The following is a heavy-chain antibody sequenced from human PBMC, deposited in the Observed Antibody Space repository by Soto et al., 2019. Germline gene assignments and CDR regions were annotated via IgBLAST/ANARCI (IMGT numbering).Heavy chain of an antibody. V-gene: IGHV3-64*01. Sequence: EVQLAESGGGLAQPGGSLRLSCAASGFTFSGYAMDWVRQAPGKGLEYVSGISSNGVVTYYANSVQGRFTISRDNSKNTVHLQMGSLKPEDMALYYCARRARPDFYYMDVWGKVTPV. CDR1: GFTFSGYA. J-gene: IGHJ6*03. CDR2: ISSNGVVT. CDR3: ARRARPDFYYMDV. D-gene: IGHD6-6*01.